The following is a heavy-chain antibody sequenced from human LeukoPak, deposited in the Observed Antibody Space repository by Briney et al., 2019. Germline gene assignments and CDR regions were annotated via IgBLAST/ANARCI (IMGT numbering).Heavy chain of an antibody. D-gene: IGHD1-7*01. CDR1: GFTFSSYG. CDR3: ARSLGITGTTGGYFDY. CDR2: IYSNGGST. V-gene: IGHV3-64*01. J-gene: IGHJ4*02. Sequence: GGSLRLYCAASGFTFSSYGMHWVRQAPGKGLESVSAIYSNGGSTYYANSVKGRFTISRDNSKNTLYLQMGSLRAEDMAVYYCARSLGITGTTGGYFDYWGQGTLVTVSS.